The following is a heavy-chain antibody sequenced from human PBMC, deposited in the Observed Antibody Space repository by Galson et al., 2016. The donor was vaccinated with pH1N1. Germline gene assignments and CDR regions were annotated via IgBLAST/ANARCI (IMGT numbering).Heavy chain of an antibody. CDR2: IYLGGSLI. J-gene: IGHJ3*02. Sequence: QSGAEVKKPGESLKISCKGSGHKFTSSWIGWVRQMPGKGLEWMGIIYLGGSLISYRPSFQGQVTISADKSVNIVYLEWGSLKASDTAMYYCARQNDYGDYRGDAFDIWGQGTMVIVSS. D-gene: IGHD4-17*01. CDR1: GHKFTSSW. CDR3: ARQNDYGDYRGDAFDI. V-gene: IGHV5-51*01.